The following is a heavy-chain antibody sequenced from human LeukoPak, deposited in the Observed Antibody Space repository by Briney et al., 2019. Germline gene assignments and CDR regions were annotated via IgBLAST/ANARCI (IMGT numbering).Heavy chain of an antibody. CDR1: GGTFSSYA. J-gene: IGHJ5*02. D-gene: IGHD2-2*01. CDR2: IIPILGIA. Sequence: GASVKVSCKASGGTFSSYAISWVRQAPGQGLEWMGRIIPILGIANYAQKFQGRVTITADKSTSTAYMELSSLRSEDTAVYYCARVSRLCSSTSCYAGYAWFDPWGQGTLVTVSS. V-gene: IGHV1-69*04. CDR3: ARVSRLCSSTSCYAGYAWFDP.